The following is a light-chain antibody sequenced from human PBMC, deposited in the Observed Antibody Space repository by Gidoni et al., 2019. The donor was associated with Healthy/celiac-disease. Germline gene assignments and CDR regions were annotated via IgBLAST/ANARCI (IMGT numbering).Light chain of an antibody. V-gene: IGKV1-12*01. CDR2: AAS. J-gene: IGKJ3*01. CDR3: QQANSFPPT. CDR1: QVISSC. Sequence: DIQMSQSPSSVSASVGDRVTIPCRASQVISSCLDWYQQKPGKAPKLLIYAASSLQSGVPSRFSGSGSGTDFTLTISSLQPEDFATYYCQQANSFPPTFGPGTKVEIK.